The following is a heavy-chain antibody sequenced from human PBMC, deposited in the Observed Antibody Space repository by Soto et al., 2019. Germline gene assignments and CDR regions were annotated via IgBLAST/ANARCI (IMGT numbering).Heavy chain of an antibody. CDR3: ARRGSGSYYDY. CDR1: GFTFSNYA. D-gene: IGHD1-26*01. CDR2: ISGSGDST. Sequence: EVQLLESGGGLVQPGGSLRLSCAASGFTFSNYAMNWVRQAPGKGLEWVSVISGSGDSTYYADSVKGRFTISRDNSKNTLYLQMNSLRAEYTAIYYCARRGSGSYYDYWGQGTLVTVSS. V-gene: IGHV3-23*01. J-gene: IGHJ4*02.